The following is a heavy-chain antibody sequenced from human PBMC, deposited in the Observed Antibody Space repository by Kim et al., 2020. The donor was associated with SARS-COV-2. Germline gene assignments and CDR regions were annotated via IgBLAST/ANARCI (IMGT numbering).Heavy chain of an antibody. J-gene: IGHJ5*02. CDR3: ARGGSGSYRWFDP. Sequence: SETLSLTCTVSGYSISSGYYWGWIRQPPGKGLEWIGSIYHSGSTYYNPSLKSRVTISVDTSKNQFSLKLSSVTAADTAVYYCARGGSGSYRWFDPWGQGTLVTVSS. CDR2: IYHSGST. CDR1: GYSISSGYY. D-gene: IGHD1-26*01. V-gene: IGHV4-38-2*02.